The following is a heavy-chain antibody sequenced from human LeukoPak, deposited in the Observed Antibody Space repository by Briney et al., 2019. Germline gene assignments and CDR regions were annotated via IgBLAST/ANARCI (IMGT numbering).Heavy chain of an antibody. CDR3: SREDY. CDR1: GYTFTGYY. CDR2: INPNSGGT. J-gene: IGHJ4*02. Sequence: ASVNVSCKASGYTFTGYYLHWVRQAPGQGLEWVGWINPNSGGTNYAQKFQGRVTMTRDTSITTVYMELSRLRSDDTAVYYCSREDYWGQGTLVIVSS. V-gene: IGHV1-2*02.